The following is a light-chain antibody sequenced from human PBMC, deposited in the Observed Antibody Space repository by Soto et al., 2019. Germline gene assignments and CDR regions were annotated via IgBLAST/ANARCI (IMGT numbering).Light chain of an antibody. Sequence: EIVLTQFPATLSLSPGEIATLSCSASQIVGSAFGWYQQIPGQAPRLLIYGVSTRAAVIPASFRGRGAGADSTPTITSLQSEDVAIYCWQKYNAWPINFGQGTRLEIK. CDR2: GVS. J-gene: IGKJ5*01. CDR3: QKYNAWPIN. V-gene: IGKV3-15*01. CDR1: QIVGSA.